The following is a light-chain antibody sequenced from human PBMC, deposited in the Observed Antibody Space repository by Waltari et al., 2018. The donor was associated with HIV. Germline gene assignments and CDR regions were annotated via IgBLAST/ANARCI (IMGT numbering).Light chain of an antibody. CDR1: SSNIGSNY. Sequence: QSVLTQPPSASGTPGQRVTISCSGGSSNIGSNYVFWYQLLPGTAPKLLVYRNDQRPSGSPDRPSGSKSGTSASLAISGLRSEDEADYYCAAWDDSLSGYVFGTGTKVTVL. V-gene: IGLV1-47*01. CDR3: AAWDDSLSGYV. CDR2: RND. J-gene: IGLJ1*01.